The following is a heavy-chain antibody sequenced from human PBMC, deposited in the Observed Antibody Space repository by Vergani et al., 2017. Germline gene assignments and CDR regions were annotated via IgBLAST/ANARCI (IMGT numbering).Heavy chain of an antibody. J-gene: IGHJ5*02. CDR3: AREKLTGSLWWFDP. CDR2: IYYSGST. V-gene: IGHV4-39*07. CDR1: NDSVSNTFYY. D-gene: IGHD3-9*01. Sequence: QVQLPESGPGLVKPSETLSLTCPVSNDSVSNTFYYWGWIRQTPGKGLEWIGSIYYSGSTYYNPSLESRVTISVDTSKNQFSLKLSSVTAADTAVYYCAREKLTGSLWWFDPWGQGTLVTVSS.